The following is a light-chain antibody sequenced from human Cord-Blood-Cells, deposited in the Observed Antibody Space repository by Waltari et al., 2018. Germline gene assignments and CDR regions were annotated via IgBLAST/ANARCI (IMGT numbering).Light chain of an antibody. CDR3: QQRSNWPIT. Sequence: EIVLTHSPATISLSTGERATRSCRASQSVSSYLAWYQQKPGQAPRLLIYDASNRATGIPARFSGSGSGTDFTLTISSLEPEDFAVYYCQQRSNWPITFGQGTRLEIK. CDR2: DAS. J-gene: IGKJ5*01. V-gene: IGKV3-11*01. CDR1: QSVSSY.